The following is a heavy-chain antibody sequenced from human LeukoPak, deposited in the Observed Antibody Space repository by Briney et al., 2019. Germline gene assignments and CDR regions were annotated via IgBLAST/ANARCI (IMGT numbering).Heavy chain of an antibody. Sequence: SETLSLTCAVNGGSFSGYYWNWIRQPPGKRLEWIGEINHTGNTYYNPSLKSRVTISVDTSKKQFSPKLNSVTAADTAVYYCANLSIDYWGQGILVTVSS. J-gene: IGHJ4*02. CDR1: GGSFSGYY. D-gene: IGHD3-16*02. V-gene: IGHV4-34*01. CDR3: ANLSIDY. CDR2: INHTGNT.